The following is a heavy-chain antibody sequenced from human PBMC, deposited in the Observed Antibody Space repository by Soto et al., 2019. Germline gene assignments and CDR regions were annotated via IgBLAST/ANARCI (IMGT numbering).Heavy chain of an antibody. V-gene: IGHV3-30*18. Sequence: GGSLRLSCAASGFMYSSYGMHWVRQAPGKGLVWVAVISHDGKVKYYADSVKGRFTISRDNSKNTAYLQMSSLRPEDTAVYYCVKGEYYYDGSAYYPFDYWGQGRMVTVSS. CDR2: ISHDGKVK. CDR3: VKGEYYYDGSAYYPFDY. J-gene: IGHJ4*02. CDR1: GFMYSSYG. D-gene: IGHD3-22*01.